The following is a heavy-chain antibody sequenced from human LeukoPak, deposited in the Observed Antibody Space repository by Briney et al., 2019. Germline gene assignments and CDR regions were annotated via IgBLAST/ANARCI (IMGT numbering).Heavy chain of an antibody. J-gene: IGHJ4*02. Sequence: GGSLRLSCAVSGFTFSNYWMSWVRQAPGKGLEWVANIKTDGSETQYAGSVKGRFTTSRDKAKNSLYLQMNSLRVEDPAIYYCARIWYFGDNNGRYFDYWGQGTLVAVSS. CDR1: GFTFSNYW. D-gene: IGHD3-10*01. CDR3: ARIWYFGDNNGRYFDY. V-gene: IGHV3-7*01. CDR2: IKTDGSET.